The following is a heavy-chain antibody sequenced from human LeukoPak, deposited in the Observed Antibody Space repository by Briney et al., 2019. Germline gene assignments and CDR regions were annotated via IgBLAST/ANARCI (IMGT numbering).Heavy chain of an antibody. D-gene: IGHD2-2*01. CDR3: AREGSTGPAAPFDY. V-gene: IGHV4-30-4*08. J-gene: IGHJ4*02. Sequence: PSETLSPTCTVSGGSISSGDYYWRWLRQPPGKGLEWIGYIYYSRSTYYNPSLNSRVTISVDTSKNQFSLKLSSVTAADTAVYYCAREGSTGPAAPFDYWGEGTLVTVSS. CDR2: IYYSRST. CDR1: GGSISSGDYY.